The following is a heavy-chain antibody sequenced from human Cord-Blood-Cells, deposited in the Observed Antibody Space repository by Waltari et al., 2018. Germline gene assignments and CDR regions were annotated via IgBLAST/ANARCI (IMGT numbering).Heavy chain of an antibody. Sequence: EVQLVQSGAEVKKPGESLKISCKGSGYSFTSYWIGWVRQMPGKGLEWMGIIYPGDSDTRYSPSFQGQVTISADKSISTAYLQWSSLKASDTAMYYCARHVPRRGVLVPAAIDYWGQGTLVTVSS. V-gene: IGHV5-51*01. CDR1: GYSFTSYW. J-gene: IGHJ4*02. CDR3: ARHVPRRGVLVPAAIDY. D-gene: IGHD2-2*01. CDR2: IYPGDSDT.